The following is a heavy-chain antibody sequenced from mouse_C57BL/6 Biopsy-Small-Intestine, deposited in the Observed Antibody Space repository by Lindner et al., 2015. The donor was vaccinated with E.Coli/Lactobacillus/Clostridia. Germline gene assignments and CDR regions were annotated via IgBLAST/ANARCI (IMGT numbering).Heavy chain of an antibody. J-gene: IGHJ4*01. CDR2: IDTNTGNP. D-gene: IGHD4-1*01. Sequence: VKVSCKTSGYSFTRYAVNWVRQAPGQGLESMGWIDTNTGNPTYAQGFTGHFVFSLDTSVSTAYLQVNSLKTEDTAVYYCARGGLTGMLDYWGQGTLVTVSS. CDR1: GYSFTRYA. V-gene: IGHV9-3*02. CDR3: ARGGLTGMLDY.